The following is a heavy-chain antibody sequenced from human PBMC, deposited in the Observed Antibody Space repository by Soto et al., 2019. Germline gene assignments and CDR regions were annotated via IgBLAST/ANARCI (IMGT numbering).Heavy chain of an antibody. J-gene: IGHJ4*02. CDR3: AGYGGSDFYYFDS. V-gene: IGHV4-34*02. Sequence: QVQLQQWGAGLLKPSETLSLTCSFSGGSFSGYYSTWIRQPPGKGLEWIGEISHSGNAKYNPSLQSRVTISLDTSKSQFSLHLSSVTAADTAVYSCAGYGGSDFYYFDSWGQGTLVTVSS. CDR2: ISHSGNA. CDR1: GGSFSGYY. D-gene: IGHD6-13*01.